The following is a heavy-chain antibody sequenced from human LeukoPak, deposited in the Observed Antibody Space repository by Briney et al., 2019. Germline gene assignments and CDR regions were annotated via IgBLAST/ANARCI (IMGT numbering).Heavy chain of an antibody. CDR3: ARDLGNGGY. J-gene: IGHJ4*02. V-gene: IGHV4-59*01. D-gene: IGHD2-8*01. CDR1: GGSISGSY. CDR2: IYYTGST. Sequence: SETLSLTCTVSGGSISGSYWSWIRQPPGKGLEWIGYIYYTGSTNYNPSLKSRVTISVDTSKNQFSLKLSSVTAADTAVYYCARDLGNGGYWGQGTLVTVSS.